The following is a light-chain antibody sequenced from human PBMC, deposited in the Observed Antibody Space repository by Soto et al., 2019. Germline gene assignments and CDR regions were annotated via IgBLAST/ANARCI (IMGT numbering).Light chain of an antibody. CDR1: SSNIGAGYD. Sequence: QSALTQPPSVSGAPGQRVTISCTGSSSNIGAGYDVNWYQQLPGTAPKFLIFGNSNRPSGVPDRFSGSKSGTSASLAITGLQAEDEADYYCQSYDGSLSGYVFGTGTKVTVL. J-gene: IGLJ1*01. V-gene: IGLV1-40*01. CDR3: QSYDGSLSGYV. CDR2: GNS.